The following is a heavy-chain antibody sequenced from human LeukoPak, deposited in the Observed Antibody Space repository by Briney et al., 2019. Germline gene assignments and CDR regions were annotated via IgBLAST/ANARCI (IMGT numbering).Heavy chain of an antibody. J-gene: IGHJ4*02. D-gene: IGHD3-10*01. Sequence: GGSLRLSCAASGFTFSTYIMHWVRQAPGKGLEWVSSISSTSSYIYYADSVKGRFTISRDNAKNSLHLQMNSLRAEDTAVYYCARDLRVGFGELISFDYWGQGTLVTVSS. CDR2: ISSTSSYI. CDR1: GFTFSTYI. V-gene: IGHV3-21*01. CDR3: ARDLRVGFGELISFDY.